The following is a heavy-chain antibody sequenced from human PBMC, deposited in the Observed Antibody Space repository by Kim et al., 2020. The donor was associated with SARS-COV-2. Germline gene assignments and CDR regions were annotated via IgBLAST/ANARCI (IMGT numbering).Heavy chain of an antibody. V-gene: IGHV3-53*01. Sequence: GGSLRLSCAASGYTVNSDFMMWVRQAPGKGLDWVSTIYREGRTFYADPVKGRFTVATDNSKNTLFLQMNSLRAEDTAVYYCATRGSWGQGSLVTVSS. D-gene: IGHD3-10*01. J-gene: IGHJ5*02. CDR3: ATRGS. CDR1: GYTVNSDF. CDR2: IYREGRT.